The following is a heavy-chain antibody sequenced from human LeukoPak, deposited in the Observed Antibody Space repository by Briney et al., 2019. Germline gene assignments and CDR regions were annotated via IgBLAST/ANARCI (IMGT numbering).Heavy chain of an antibody. Sequence: SVKVSCKASGGTFSSYAISWVRQAPGQGLEWMGGIIPIFGTANYAQKFQGRVTITTDESTSTAYMELSSLRSEDTAVYYCASSNVKYSSSSTTNFDYWGQGTLVTVSS. D-gene: IGHD6-6*01. J-gene: IGHJ4*02. CDR3: ASSNVKYSSSSTTNFDY. CDR2: IIPIFGTA. CDR1: GGTFSSYA. V-gene: IGHV1-69*05.